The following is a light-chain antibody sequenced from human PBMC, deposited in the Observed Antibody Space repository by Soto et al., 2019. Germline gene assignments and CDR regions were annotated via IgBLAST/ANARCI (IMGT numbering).Light chain of an antibody. V-gene: IGKV1-5*01. CDR3: QQYNSYSPT. J-gene: IGKJ1*01. CDR2: DAS. CDR1: QSITGW. Sequence: DIPMTQSPSTLSASVGDRVTISCRASQSITGWLAWYQQKPGKAPKLLLYDASSLESGVPSRFSGSGSGTEFTLTISSLQPDDFATYYCQQYNSYSPTFGQGTKVEI.